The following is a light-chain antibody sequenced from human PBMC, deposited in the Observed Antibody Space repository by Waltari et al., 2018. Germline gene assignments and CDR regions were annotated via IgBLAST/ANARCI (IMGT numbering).Light chain of an antibody. CDR1: SGHSSNI. J-gene: IGLJ3*02. Sequence: QLVLTQSPSASASLGASIKLTCTLSSGHSSNIIAWLQQQPERGPRYLRKVNSDGTHSKGDDIPDRFSGSSSGAERYLTISSRQSEDEADYYCQTGGHGTWVFGGGTKVTVL. V-gene: IGLV4-69*01. CDR2: VNSDGTH. CDR3: QTGGHGTWV.